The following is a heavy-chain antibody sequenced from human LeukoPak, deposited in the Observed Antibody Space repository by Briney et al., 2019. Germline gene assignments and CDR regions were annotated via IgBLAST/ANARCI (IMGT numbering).Heavy chain of an antibody. CDR1: GGSFSGYY. CDR3: ATTYGSGSYQLMANWFDP. D-gene: IGHD3-10*01. Sequence: SETLSLTCAVYGGSFSGYYWSWIRQPPGKGLEWIGEINHSGSTNYNPSLKSRVTISVDTSKNQFSLKLSSVTAADTAVYYCATTYGSGSYQLMANWFDPWGQGTLVTVSS. CDR2: INHSGST. J-gene: IGHJ5*02. V-gene: IGHV4-34*01.